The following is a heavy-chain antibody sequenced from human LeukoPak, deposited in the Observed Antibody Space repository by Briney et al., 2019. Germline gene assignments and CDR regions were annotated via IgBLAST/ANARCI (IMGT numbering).Heavy chain of an antibody. J-gene: IGHJ4*02. Sequence: GGSLRLSCAASGFTVSSNYMSWVRQAPGKGLEWVSAIGGRDGSTYYADSVMGRFTISRDNSKNTLYVQMNSLRAEDTAVYYCAKGHYYGSGSLDYWGQGTLVTVSS. D-gene: IGHD3-10*01. CDR3: AKGHYYGSGSLDY. CDR1: GFTVSSNY. V-gene: IGHV3-23*01. CDR2: IGGRDGST.